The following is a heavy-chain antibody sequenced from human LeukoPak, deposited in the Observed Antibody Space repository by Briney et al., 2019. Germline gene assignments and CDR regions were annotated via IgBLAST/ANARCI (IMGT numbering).Heavy chain of an antibody. J-gene: IGHJ6*02. V-gene: IGHV1-2*04. Sequence: ASVRVSCKASGYTFTGYYMHWVRQAPGQGLEWMGWINPNSGGTNYAQKFQGWVTMTRDTSISTAYMELSRLRSDDTAVYYCARGSGASGIYGMDVWGQGTTVTVSS. CDR2: INPNSGGT. D-gene: IGHD3-10*01. CDR3: ARGSGASGIYGMDV. CDR1: GYTFTGYY.